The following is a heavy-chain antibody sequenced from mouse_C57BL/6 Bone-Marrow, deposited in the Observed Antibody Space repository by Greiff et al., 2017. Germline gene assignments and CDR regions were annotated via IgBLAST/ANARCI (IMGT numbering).Heavy chain of an antibody. CDR2: IHPNSGST. J-gene: IGHJ3*01. CDR3: ARSNPWFAY. CDR1: GYTFTSYW. V-gene: IGHV1-64*01. Sequence: QVHVKQPGAELVKPGASVKLSCKASGYTFTSYWMHWVKQRPGRGLEWIGMIHPNSGSTNYNEKFKSKATLTVDKSSSTAYMQLSSLTSEDSAVYYCARSNPWFAYWGQGTLVTVSA.